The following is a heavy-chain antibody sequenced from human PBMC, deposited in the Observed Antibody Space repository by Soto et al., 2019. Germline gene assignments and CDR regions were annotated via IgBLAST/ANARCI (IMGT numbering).Heavy chain of an antibody. Sequence: SETLSLTCTVSGGSISSYYWSWIRQPPGKGLEWIGYIYYSGSTNYNPSLKSRVTISVDTSKNQFSLKLSSVTAADTAVYYCARLRVTYYYMDVWGKGTTVTVSS. D-gene: IGHD2-21*02. V-gene: IGHV4-59*08. J-gene: IGHJ6*03. CDR3: ARLRVTYYYMDV. CDR2: IYYSGST. CDR1: GGSISSYY.